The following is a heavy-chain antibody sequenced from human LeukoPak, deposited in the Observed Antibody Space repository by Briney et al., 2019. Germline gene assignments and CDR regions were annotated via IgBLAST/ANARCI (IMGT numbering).Heavy chain of an antibody. Sequence: GRSLRLSCAASGFTFSSYGMHWVRQAQGKGLEWVAVISYDGSNKYYADSVKGRFTISRDNSKNTLYLQMNSLRAEDTAVYYCAKVSSSWYNAEYDYWGQGTLVTVSS. D-gene: IGHD6-13*01. CDR3: AKVSSSWYNAEYDY. V-gene: IGHV3-30*18. CDR1: GFTFSSYG. CDR2: ISYDGSNK. J-gene: IGHJ4*02.